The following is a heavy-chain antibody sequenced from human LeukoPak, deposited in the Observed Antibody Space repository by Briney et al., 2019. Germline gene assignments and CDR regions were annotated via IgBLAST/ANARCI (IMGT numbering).Heavy chain of an antibody. J-gene: IGHJ3*02. Sequence: GASVKVSCKASGGTFSSYAISWVRQAPGQGLEWMGGIIPIFGTANYAQKFQGRVTITTDESTSTAYMELSSLRAEDTALYYCAKDRRGGYYYVRAFDIWGQGTMVTVSS. D-gene: IGHD3-22*01. V-gene: IGHV1-69*05. CDR3: AKDRRGGYYYVRAFDI. CDR2: IIPIFGTA. CDR1: GGTFSSYA.